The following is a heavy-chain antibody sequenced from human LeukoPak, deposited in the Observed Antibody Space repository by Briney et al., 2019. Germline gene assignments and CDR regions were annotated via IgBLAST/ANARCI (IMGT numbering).Heavy chain of an antibody. J-gene: IGHJ4*02. Sequence: DSVKGRFTISRGNSRNTLYLQMNSLRAEDTAVYYCARDPRGEGYFDYWGQGTLVTVSS. D-gene: IGHD3-16*01. CDR3: ARDPRGEGYFDY. V-gene: IGHV3-30*07.